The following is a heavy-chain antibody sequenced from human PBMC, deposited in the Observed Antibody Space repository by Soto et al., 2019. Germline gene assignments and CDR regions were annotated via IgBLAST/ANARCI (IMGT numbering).Heavy chain of an antibody. J-gene: IGHJ4*02. CDR3: AKDGRGGTAFGPPFDY. D-gene: IGHD1-1*01. CDR2: ISYDGSNK. V-gene: IGHV3-30*18. Sequence: QVQLVESGGGVVQPGRSLRLSCAASGFTFSSYGMHWVRQATGKGLEWVAVISYDGSNKYYADSVKGRFTISRDNSKNTLYLQMNSLRAEDTAVYYCAKDGRGGTAFGPPFDYWGQGTLVTVSS. CDR1: GFTFSSYG.